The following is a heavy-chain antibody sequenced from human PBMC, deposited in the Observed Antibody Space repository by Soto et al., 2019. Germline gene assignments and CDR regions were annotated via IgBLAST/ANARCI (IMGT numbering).Heavy chain of an antibody. CDR2: ISAYNGNT. J-gene: IGHJ5*02. Sequence: QVQLVQSGAEVKKPGASVKVSCKASGYTFTSYGISWVRQAPRQGLEWIGWISAYNGNTNYSQKLQGRVTMTTDTSTITAYMELRSLRSDATAVYYWARHLRVNPNWFDPWGQGTLFTVSS. CDR3: ARHLRVNPNWFDP. CDR1: GYTFTSYG. V-gene: IGHV1-18*01. D-gene: IGHD4-4*01.